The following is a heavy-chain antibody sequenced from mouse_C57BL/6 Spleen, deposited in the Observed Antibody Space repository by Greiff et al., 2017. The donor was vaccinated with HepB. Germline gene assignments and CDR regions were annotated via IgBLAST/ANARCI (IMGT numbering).Heavy chain of an antibody. CDR2: SRNKANDYTT. CDR3: ARGDYDGYFDY. D-gene: IGHD2-4*01. Sequence: DVKLVESGGGLVQSGRSLRLSCATSGFTFSDFYMEWVRQAPGKGLEWIAASRNKANDYTTEYSASVKGRFIVSRDTSQSILYLQMNALRAEDTAIYYCARGDYDGYFDYWGQGTTLTVSS. V-gene: IGHV7-1*01. CDR1: GFTFSDFY. J-gene: IGHJ2*01.